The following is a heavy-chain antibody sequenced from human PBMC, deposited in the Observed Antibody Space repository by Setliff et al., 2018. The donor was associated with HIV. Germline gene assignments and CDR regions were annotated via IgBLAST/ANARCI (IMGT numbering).Heavy chain of an antibody. Sequence: SETLSLTCAVYGGSFSAYYWSWVRQPPEKGLEWIGEINPGGSATYNPSLKSRVTISVDTSKNQFSLKLSSVTAADTAVYYCARQGAGIQVRYFDWPWDPWTLDFDIWGRGTLVTISS. CDR3: ARQGAGIQVRYFDWPWDPWTLDFDI. CDR2: INPGGSA. V-gene: IGHV4-34*01. J-gene: IGHJ2*01. CDR1: GGSFSAYY. D-gene: IGHD3-9*01.